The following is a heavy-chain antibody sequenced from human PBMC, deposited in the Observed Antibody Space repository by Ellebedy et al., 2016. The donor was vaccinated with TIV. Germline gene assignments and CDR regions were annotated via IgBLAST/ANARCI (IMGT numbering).Heavy chain of an antibody. Sequence: GGSLRLSCAASGFTFSTYSMNWVRQAPGKGLGWVSFITTSGSYIYYADSVKGRFTISRDNAKNSLYLQMNNLRAEDTAVYYCARDTLVGVTDSYFDYWGQGTLVTVSS. CDR1: GFTFSTYS. V-gene: IGHV3-21*04. CDR2: ITTSGSYI. J-gene: IGHJ4*02. D-gene: IGHD1-26*01. CDR3: ARDTLVGVTDSYFDY.